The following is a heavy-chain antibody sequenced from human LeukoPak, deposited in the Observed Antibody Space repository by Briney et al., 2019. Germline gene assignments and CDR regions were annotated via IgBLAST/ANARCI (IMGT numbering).Heavy chain of an antibody. D-gene: IGHD3-9*01. V-gene: IGHV4-34*01. CDR2: INHSGST. J-gene: IGHJ5*02. CDR3: ARHRGFLGALRYFDWYDQRENWFDP. CDR1: GGSFSGYY. Sequence: SETLSLTCAVYGGSFSGYYWSWIRQPPGKGLEWIGEINHSGSTNYNPSLKSRVTISVDTSKNQFSLKLSSVTAADTAVYYCARHRGFLGALRYFDWYDQRENWFDPWGQGTLVTVSS.